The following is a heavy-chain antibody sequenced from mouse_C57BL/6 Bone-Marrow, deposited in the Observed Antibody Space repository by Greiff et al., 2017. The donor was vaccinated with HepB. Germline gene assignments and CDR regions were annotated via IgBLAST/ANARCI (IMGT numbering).Heavy chain of an antibody. Sequence: QVHVKQSGAELARPGASVKLSCKASGYTFTSYGISWVKQRTGQGLEWIGEIYPRSGNTYYNEKFKGKATLTADKSSSTAYMELRSLTSEDSAVYFCARSDYYGSSSWFAYWGQGTLVTVSA. CDR2: IYPRSGNT. D-gene: IGHD1-1*01. J-gene: IGHJ3*01. V-gene: IGHV1-81*01. CDR3: ARSDYYGSSSWFAY. CDR1: GYTFTSYG.